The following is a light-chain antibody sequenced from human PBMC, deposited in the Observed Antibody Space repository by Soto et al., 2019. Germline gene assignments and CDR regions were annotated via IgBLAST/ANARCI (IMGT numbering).Light chain of an antibody. CDR3: QQSYNAPFN. V-gene: IGKV1-39*01. Sequence: DIQMTQSPSPLSASVGDRITITCRASQTIARYLNWFQQKSGQPPKLLVYAASTLRHGVPSRFSASGSGSDFTLTINSLQPEDLETYYCQQSYNAPFNFGPGTKVDIK. J-gene: IGKJ3*01. CDR2: AAS. CDR1: QTIARY.